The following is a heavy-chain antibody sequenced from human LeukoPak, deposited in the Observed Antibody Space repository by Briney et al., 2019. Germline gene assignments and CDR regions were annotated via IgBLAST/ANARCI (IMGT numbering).Heavy chain of an antibody. CDR3: ARDNDYGGYYFDY. CDR1: GDSVTSNSAS. D-gene: IGHD4-23*01. J-gene: IGHJ4*02. V-gene: IGHV6-1*01. CDR2: TYYTSKWFN. Sequence: SQTLSLTCAISGDSVTSNSASWHWIGQSKSRGLQWLGRTYYTSKWFNDYAVSLKSRITINPDTSKNQFFLQLNSVTPEDTAVYFCARDNDYGGYYFDYWGQGTLVTVSS.